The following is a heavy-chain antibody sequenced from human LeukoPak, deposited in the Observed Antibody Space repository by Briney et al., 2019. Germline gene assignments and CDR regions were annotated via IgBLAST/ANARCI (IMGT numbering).Heavy chain of an antibody. D-gene: IGHD3-9*01. Sequence: GGSLRLSCAASGFPFSSYSMNWVRQAPGKGLDWVSYISSSSSTIYYADSVKGRFTISSDNAKNSLYLQMNSLRAEDTAVYYCARATNFDSFDYWGQGTLVTVSS. CDR2: ISSSSSTI. CDR3: ARATNFDSFDY. CDR1: GFPFSSYS. J-gene: IGHJ4*02. V-gene: IGHV3-48*04.